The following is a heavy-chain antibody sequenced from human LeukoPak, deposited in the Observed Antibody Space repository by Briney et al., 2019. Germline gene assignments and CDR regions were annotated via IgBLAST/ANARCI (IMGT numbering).Heavy chain of an antibody. J-gene: IGHJ5*02. CDR3: ARSAITMVRGKINWFDP. CDR1: GYTFTSYA. Sequence: PGASVTVSCKASGYTFTSYAMNWVRQAPGQGLEWMGWINTNTGNPTYAQGFTGRFVFSLDTSVSTAYLQISSLKAEDTAVYYCARSAITMVRGKINWFDPWGQGTLVTVSS. CDR2: INTNTGNP. V-gene: IGHV7-4-1*02. D-gene: IGHD3-10*01.